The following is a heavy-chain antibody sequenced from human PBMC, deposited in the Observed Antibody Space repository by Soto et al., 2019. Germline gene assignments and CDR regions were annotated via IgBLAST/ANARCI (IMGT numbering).Heavy chain of an antibody. V-gene: IGHV4-30-4*01. CDR1: GGSISSGDYY. D-gene: IGHD1-26*01. CDR3: ARYYKNDYYYYGMDF. CDR2: IYYSGST. Sequence: SETLSLTCTVSGGSISSGDYYWSWIRQPPGKGLEWIGYIYYSGSTYYNPSLKSRVTISVDTSKNQFSLKLSSVTAADTAVYYCARYYKNDYYYYGMDFWGQGTTVTVSS. J-gene: IGHJ6*02.